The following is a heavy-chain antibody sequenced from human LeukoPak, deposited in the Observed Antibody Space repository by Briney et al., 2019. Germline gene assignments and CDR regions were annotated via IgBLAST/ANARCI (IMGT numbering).Heavy chain of an antibody. D-gene: IGHD2-2*01. V-gene: IGHV1-69*13. Sequence: GASVKVSCKASGGTFSSYAISWVRQAPGQGLEWMGRIIPIFGTANYAQKFQGRVTITADESTSTAYMELSSLRSEDTAVYYCATYHSSTSLDYWGQGTLVTVSS. CDR1: GGTFSSYA. J-gene: IGHJ4*02. CDR3: ATYHSSTSLDY. CDR2: IIPIFGTA.